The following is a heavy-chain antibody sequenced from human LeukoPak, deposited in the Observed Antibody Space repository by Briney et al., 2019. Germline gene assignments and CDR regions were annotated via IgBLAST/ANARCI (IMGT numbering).Heavy chain of an antibody. J-gene: IGHJ4*02. CDR2: ISYDGGNK. D-gene: IGHD1-7*01. V-gene: IGHV3-30-3*01. Sequence: GGSLRLSCAASGFTFSSYAMHWVRQAPGKGLEWVAVISYDGGNKYYADSVKGRFTISRDNSKNTLYLQMNSLRAEDTAIFYCARVETETTFSHFDYWGQGTLVTVSS. CDR3: ARVETETTFSHFDY. CDR1: GFTFSSYA.